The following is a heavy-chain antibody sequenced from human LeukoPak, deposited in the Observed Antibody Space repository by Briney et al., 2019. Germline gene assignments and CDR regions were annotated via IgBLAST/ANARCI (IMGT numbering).Heavy chain of an antibody. D-gene: IGHD2-15*01. CDR2: IYYSGST. CDR1: GGSISSSSYY. CDR3: ARGLSAIVY. V-gene: IGHV4-39*01. Sequence: SETLSLTCTVSGGSISSSSYYWGWIRQPPGKGLEWIGSIYYSGSTYYNPSLKSRVTISVDTSKNQFSLKLSSVTAADTAVYYCARGLSAIVYWGQGTLVTVSS. J-gene: IGHJ4*02.